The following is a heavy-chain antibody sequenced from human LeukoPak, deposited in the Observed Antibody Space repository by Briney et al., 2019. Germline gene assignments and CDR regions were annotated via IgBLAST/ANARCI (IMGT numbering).Heavy chain of an antibody. J-gene: IGHJ3*02. V-gene: IGHV1-2*02. CDR3: ARQTTYSPWGAFDI. CDR2: INPNSGGT. CDR1: GYTFTGYY. Sequence: ASVKVSCKASGYTFTGYYMHWVRQAPGQGLEWMGWINPNSGGTNYAQKFRGRVTMTRDTSISTAYMELSRLRSDDTAVYYCARQTTYSPWGAFDIWGQGTMVTVSS. D-gene: IGHD4-17*01.